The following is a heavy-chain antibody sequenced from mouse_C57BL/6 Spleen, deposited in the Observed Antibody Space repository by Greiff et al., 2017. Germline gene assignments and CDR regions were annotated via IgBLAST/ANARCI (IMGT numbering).Heavy chain of an antibody. V-gene: IGHV1-50*01. J-gene: IGHJ2*01. Sequence: QVQLQQPGAELVKPGASVKLSCKASGYTFTSYWMQWVKQRPGQGLEWIGEIDPSDSYTNYNQKFKGKATLTVNTSSSTAYMQLSSLTSENSAVYYCARRGGRQLRLQSFDYWGQGTTLTVSS. CDR3: ARRGGRQLRLQSFDY. CDR2: IDPSDSYT. D-gene: IGHD3-2*02. CDR1: GYTFTSYW.